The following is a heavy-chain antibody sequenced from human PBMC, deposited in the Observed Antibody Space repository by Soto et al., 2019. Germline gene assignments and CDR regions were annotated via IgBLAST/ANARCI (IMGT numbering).Heavy chain of an antibody. CDR1: LGSITGFY. J-gene: IGHJ4*02. V-gene: IGHV4-59*08. Sequence: SASLSITGIVSLGSITGFYWSWIRQSPGKGLEWIGCSYYTGATNYNPSLKSRITIPADPSKNQVSLTLTSVAAADTAVYYCARQGSYWGQGALVTVSS. CDR3: ARQGSY. CDR2: SYYTGAT.